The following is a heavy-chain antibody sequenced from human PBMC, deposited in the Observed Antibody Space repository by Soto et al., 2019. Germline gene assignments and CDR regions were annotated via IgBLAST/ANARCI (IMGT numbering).Heavy chain of an antibody. Sequence: EVQLLESGGGLVQPGGSLRLSCAASGFTFGSYAMSWVRQAPGKGLEWVSLISGTGDSSEYANSVKGRFTISRDYSKTTVLLQRNSLSAEDTAVYFCAKDNGNYGSGSFSHWGQGTLLTVSS. CDR1: GFTFGSYA. V-gene: IGHV3-23*01. J-gene: IGHJ4*02. CDR3: AKDNGNYGSGSFSH. D-gene: IGHD3-10*01. CDR2: ISGTGDSS.